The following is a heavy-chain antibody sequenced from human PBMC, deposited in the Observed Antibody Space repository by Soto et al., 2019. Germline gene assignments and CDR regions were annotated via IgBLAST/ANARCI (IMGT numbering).Heavy chain of an antibody. CDR3: ARVWGDLRSWGADYYYYMDV. V-gene: IGHV1-18*01. D-gene: IGHD3-10*01. J-gene: IGHJ6*03. Sequence: QVQLVQSGAEVKKPGASVKVSCKASGYTFTSYGISWVRQAPGQGLEGMGWISAYNGNTNYAQKLQGRVTMTTDTSTSTAYMELRSLRSDDTAVYYCARVWGDLRSWGADYYYYMDVWGKGTTVTVSS. CDR2: ISAYNGNT. CDR1: GYTFTSYG.